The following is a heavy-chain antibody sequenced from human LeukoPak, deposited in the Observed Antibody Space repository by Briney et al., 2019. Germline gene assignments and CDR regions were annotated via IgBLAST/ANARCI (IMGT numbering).Heavy chain of an antibody. D-gene: IGHD2-15*01. CDR1: GGTFSSYA. CDR3: ARGGGYCSGGSCYTSPGYYYYGMDV. Sequence: SVKVSCKASGGTFSSYAISWVRQAPGQGLEWMGRIIPIFGIANYAQKFQGRVTITADKSTSTAYMELSSLRSEDTAVYYCARGGGYCSGGSCYTSPGYYYYGMDVWGQGTTVTVSS. CDR2: IIPIFGIA. V-gene: IGHV1-69*04. J-gene: IGHJ6*02.